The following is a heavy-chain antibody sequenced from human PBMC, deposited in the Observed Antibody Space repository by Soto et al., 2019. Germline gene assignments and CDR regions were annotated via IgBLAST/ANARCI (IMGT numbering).Heavy chain of an antibody. V-gene: IGHV4-59*01. CDR2: IHHSGST. CDR3: ASVARAADY. CDR1: GDSIISYY. D-gene: IGHD5-12*01. Sequence: QVQLQESGPGLVKPSETLSLTCSVSGDSIISYYWSWIRQSPGKGLEWLGYIHHSGSTKYNPCPKXRXTXXIDTSKNQFSLRLGSVTAADTAVYFCASVARAADYWGQGTLVTVSS. J-gene: IGHJ4*02.